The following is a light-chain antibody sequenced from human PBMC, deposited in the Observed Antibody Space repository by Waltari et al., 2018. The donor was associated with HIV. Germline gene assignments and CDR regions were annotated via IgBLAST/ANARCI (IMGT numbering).Light chain of an antibody. V-gene: IGLV2-14*01. CDR2: EVS. CDR1: SRHVGGYNY. Sequence: SALTQPASVPGSPGKSITIPCTGPSRHVGGYNYVSWYQHHPGNAPKLMMYEVSNRTSGVSNRFSGSKSGNTASLTISGLQAEDEAEYFCSSYRSSSTSVVFGGGTKLTVL. J-gene: IGLJ2*01. CDR3: SSYRSSSTSVV.